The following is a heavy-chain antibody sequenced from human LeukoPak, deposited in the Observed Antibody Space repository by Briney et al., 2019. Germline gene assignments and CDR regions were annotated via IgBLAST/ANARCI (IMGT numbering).Heavy chain of an antibody. D-gene: IGHD3-3*01. CDR1: GYTFTSYA. CDR3: ASHSLGDDFWSGYGPYGMDV. J-gene: IGHJ6*02. CDR2: INVCNGNT. Sequence: ASVKVSCKASGYTFTSYAMHWVRQAPGQRLEWMGWINVCNGNTKYSQKFQGRVTITRDTSESTAYMELSSLRSEDTAVYYCASHSLGDDFWSGYGPYGMDVWGQGTTVTVSS. V-gene: IGHV1-3*01.